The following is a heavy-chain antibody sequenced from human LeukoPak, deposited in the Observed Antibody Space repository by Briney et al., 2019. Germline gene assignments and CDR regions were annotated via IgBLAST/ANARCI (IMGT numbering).Heavy chain of an antibody. D-gene: IGHD3-10*01. V-gene: IGHV4-59*01. CDR2: LYHSGSV. CDR1: GDFISNYY. Sequence: SETLSLTCTVSGDFISNYYWNWIRQSPDKGLEWIGYLYHSGSVIYNPSLKSRVDISADTSKKQLSLGITSVTPADTAVYYCVRGFGSGSLFDYWGPGVLVTVAS. CDR3: VRGFGSGSLFDY. J-gene: IGHJ4*02.